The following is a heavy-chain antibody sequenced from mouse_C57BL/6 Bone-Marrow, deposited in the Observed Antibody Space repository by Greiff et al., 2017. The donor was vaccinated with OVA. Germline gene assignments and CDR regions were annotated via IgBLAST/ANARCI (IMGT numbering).Heavy chain of an antibody. CDR1: GFPFSDFF. V-gene: IGHV7-1*01. D-gene: IGHD1-1*02. Sequence: VKLMGSGGGLVQSGRSLRLSCATSGFPFSDFFLGWGRQAPGEGLGGIAASRNKANDYTTEYSASVKGRFIVSRDTSQSILYLQMNALRAEDTAIYYCARDAGVAGFDYWGQGTTLTVSS. CDR2: SRNKANDYTT. CDR3: ARDAGVAGFDY. J-gene: IGHJ2*01.